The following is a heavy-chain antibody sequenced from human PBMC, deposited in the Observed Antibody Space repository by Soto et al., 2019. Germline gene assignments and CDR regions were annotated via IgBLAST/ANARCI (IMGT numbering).Heavy chain of an antibody. CDR1: GFTFSAFS. J-gene: IGHJ4*02. CDR2: IYGSSSTM. CDR3: ANGWGSNIRCSSFDY. Sequence: GGSLRLSCAGSGFTFSAFSMNWVRQAPGKGLEWISYIYGSSSTMYYADSVKGRFSISRDNSKNTLYLQMDSLTVEDTAAYYCANGWGSNIRCSSFDYWGQGALVTVSS. V-gene: IGHV3-48*01. D-gene: IGHD3-16*01.